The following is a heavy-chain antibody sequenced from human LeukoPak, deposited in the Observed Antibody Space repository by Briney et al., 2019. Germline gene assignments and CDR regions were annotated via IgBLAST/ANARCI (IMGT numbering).Heavy chain of an antibody. CDR2: ISSSSSTI. D-gene: IGHD3-22*01. V-gene: IGHV3-48*04. CDR3: ARSYYYDSSGYPNFDY. CDR1: GFTFSSYS. Sequence: GGSLRLSCAASGFTFSSYSMNWVRQAPGKGLEWVSYISSSSSTIYYADSVKGRFTISRDNAKNSLYLQMDSLRAEDTAVYYCARSYYYDSSGYPNFDYWGQGTLVTVSS. J-gene: IGHJ4*02.